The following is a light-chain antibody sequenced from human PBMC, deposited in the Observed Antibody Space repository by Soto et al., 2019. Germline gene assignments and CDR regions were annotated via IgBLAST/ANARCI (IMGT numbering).Light chain of an antibody. J-gene: IGKJ5*01. CDR2: HAS. CDR3: QQYYGLPPLT. V-gene: IGKV1-33*01. Sequence: DIQMTQSPSSLSASIGDRVTITCQASQNITNNLSWYQQKPAKAXNLLIYHASKLAKGVTSRFSGSGSGTDFSFLITSLQREDLATYYCQQYYGLPPLTFGQGTRLEIK. CDR1: QNITNN.